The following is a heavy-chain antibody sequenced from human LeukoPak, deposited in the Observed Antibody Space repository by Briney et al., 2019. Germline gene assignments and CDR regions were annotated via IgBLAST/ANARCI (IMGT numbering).Heavy chain of an antibody. CDR3: ARPNASGNYRAFDI. Sequence: GGSLRLSCAASGFTFSSYSMNWVRQAPGKGLEWVSSISGSSSYIYYADSVKGRFTISRDNAKNSLYLQMNSLRVEDTAVYYCARPNASGNYRAFDIWGQGIMVTVSS. CDR1: GFTFSSYS. J-gene: IGHJ3*02. D-gene: IGHD3-10*01. CDR2: ISGSSSYI. V-gene: IGHV3-21*01.